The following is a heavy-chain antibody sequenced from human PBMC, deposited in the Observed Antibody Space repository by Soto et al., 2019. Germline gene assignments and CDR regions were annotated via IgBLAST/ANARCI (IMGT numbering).Heavy chain of an antibody. CDR1: GFTFGDYA. J-gene: IGHJ6*02. V-gene: IGHV3-49*04. CDR2: IRSKAYGGTK. CDR3: TRLSGLLYGMDV. D-gene: IGHD2-15*01. Sequence: PGGSRRLSCTASGFTFGDYAMSWVRQAPGKWLEWVGFIRSKAYGGTKEYAASVKGRFTISRDDSKSIAYLQMNSLKTEDTAVYYCTRLSGLLYGMDVWGQGTTVTVSS.